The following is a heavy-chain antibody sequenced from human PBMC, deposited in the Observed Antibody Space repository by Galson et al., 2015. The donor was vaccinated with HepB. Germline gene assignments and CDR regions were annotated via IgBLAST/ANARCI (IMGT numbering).Heavy chain of an antibody. CDR3: AKDRGAYYYDRMDV. D-gene: IGHD3-16*01. J-gene: IGHJ6*02. V-gene: IGHV3-30*18. Sequence: SLRLSCAASGFTFRSYGMHWVRQAPGKGLEWVADVAYDGSAKFYADSVKGRFTISRDNSKNMVYLQMDSLRPADTAVYYCAKDRGAYYYDRMDVWGQGTTVTVSS. CDR1: GFTFRSYG. CDR2: VAYDGSAK.